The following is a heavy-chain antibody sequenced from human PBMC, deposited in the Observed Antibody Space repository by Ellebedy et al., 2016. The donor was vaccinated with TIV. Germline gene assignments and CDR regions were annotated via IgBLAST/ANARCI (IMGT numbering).Heavy chain of an antibody. CDR1: GFTFSSYA. D-gene: IGHD2/OR15-2a*01. Sequence: PGGSLRLSCAASGFTFSSYAMSWVRQAPGQGLEWVSGINGNGVSTAYADSVEGRFTISRDNSKDTLFLQMNSLRAEDAAVYYCASANSNTWHWGDYWGQGTLVTVSS. CDR3: ASANSNTWHWGDY. V-gene: IGHV3-23*01. CDR2: INGNGVST. J-gene: IGHJ4*02.